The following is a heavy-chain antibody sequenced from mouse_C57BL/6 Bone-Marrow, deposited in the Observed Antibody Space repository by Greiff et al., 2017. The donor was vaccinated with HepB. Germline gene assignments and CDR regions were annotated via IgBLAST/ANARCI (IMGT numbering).Heavy chain of an antibody. V-gene: IGHV1-64*01. J-gene: IGHJ3*01. CDR1: GYTFTSYW. D-gene: IGHD1-1*01. CDR3: ARWGYYYGCLAY. Sequence: QVQLQQPGAELVKPGASVKLSCKASGYTFTSYWMHWVKQRPGQGLEWIGMIHPNSGSTNYNEKFKSKATLTVDKSSSTAYMQLSSLTSEDSAVYYCARWGYYYGCLAYWGQGTLVTVSA. CDR2: IHPNSGST.